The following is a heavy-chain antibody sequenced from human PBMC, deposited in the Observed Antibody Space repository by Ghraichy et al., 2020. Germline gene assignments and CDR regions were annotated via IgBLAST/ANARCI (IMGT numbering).Heavy chain of an antibody. CDR3: AHSPPDCSSSGCFLSNWFDP. J-gene: IGHJ5*02. CDR2: IYWDDDK. D-gene: IGHD2-15*01. Sequence: SGPTLVKPTQTLTLTCTFSGFSLSTSGVGVGWIRQPPGKALEWLALIYWDDDKRYSPSLKSRLTITKDTSKKQVVLKMTNMDPVDTATYYCAHSPPDCSSSGCFLSNWFDPWGQGTLVTVSS. V-gene: IGHV2-5*02. CDR1: GFSLSTSGVG.